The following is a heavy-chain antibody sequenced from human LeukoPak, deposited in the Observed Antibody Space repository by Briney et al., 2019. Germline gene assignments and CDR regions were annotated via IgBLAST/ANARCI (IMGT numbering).Heavy chain of an antibody. V-gene: IGHV3-30*02. CDR1: GFTFSSYG. CDR3: AKDLPDSSGYYLDY. J-gene: IGHJ4*02. D-gene: IGHD3-22*01. Sequence: PGGSLRLSCAASGFTFSSYGMHWVRQAPGKGLEWVAFIRYDGSNKYYADFVKGRFTISRDNSKNTLYLQMNSLRAEDTAVYYCAKDLPDSSGYYLDYWGQGTLVTVSS. CDR2: IRYDGSNK.